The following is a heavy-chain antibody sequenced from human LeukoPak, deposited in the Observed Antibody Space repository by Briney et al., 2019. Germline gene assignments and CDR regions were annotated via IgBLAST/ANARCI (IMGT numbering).Heavy chain of an antibody. CDR2: ISDSGDST. D-gene: IGHD3-10*01. CDR3: ARDVYYGSGSPRLDY. CDR1: GFTFSNFG. Sequence: GGSLRLSCAASGFTFSNFGISWVRQAPGKGLEWVSAISDSGDSTYYADSVKGRFTISRDNAKNSLYLQMNSLRAEDTAVYYCARDVYYGSGSPRLDYWGQGTLVTVSS. V-gene: IGHV3-23*01. J-gene: IGHJ4*02.